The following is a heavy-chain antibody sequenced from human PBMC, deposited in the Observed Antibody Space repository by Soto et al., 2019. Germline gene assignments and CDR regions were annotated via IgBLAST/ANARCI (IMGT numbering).Heavy chain of an antibody. CDR2: INPNSGGT. CDR1: GYTFTGYY. J-gene: IGHJ6*01. Sequence: ASVKVSCKASGYTFTGYYMHWVRQAPGQGLEWMGWINPNSGGTNYAQKFQGWVTMTRDTSISTAYMELSRLRSDDTAVYYCAKRAQYYDILTGYYEIYGMDVWGQGSTVTVSS. CDR3: AKRAQYYDILTGYYEIYGMDV. V-gene: IGHV1-2*04. D-gene: IGHD3-9*01.